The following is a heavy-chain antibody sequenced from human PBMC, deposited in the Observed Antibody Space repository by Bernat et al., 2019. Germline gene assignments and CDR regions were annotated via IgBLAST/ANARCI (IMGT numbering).Heavy chain of an antibody. D-gene: IGHD4-17*01. CDR2: ISSSSSNI. Sequence: EVQLVESGGGLAQPGGSLRLSCAASGFTFSSHSMNWVRQAPGKGLEWVSYISSSSSNIYYADSVKGRFIISRDNAKNSLYLQINSLSDEDTAVYYCARLDTVTTGGGLPGGDYWGQGALVTVS. V-gene: IGHV3-48*02. CDR1: GFTFSSHS. CDR3: ARLDTVTTGGGLPGGDY. J-gene: IGHJ4*01.